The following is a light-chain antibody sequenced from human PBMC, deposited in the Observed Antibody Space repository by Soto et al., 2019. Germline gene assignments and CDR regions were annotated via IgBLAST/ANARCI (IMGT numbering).Light chain of an antibody. Sequence: DIQMTQSPSTLSASVGDRVTITCRASQSISDWLAWYQQKPGKAPKLLIYKASSLESGVPSRFSGSGSGTEITLTICSLQPDDFATYYCQQYNSYSRTFGQGTKVELK. V-gene: IGKV1-5*03. CDR2: KAS. J-gene: IGKJ1*01. CDR3: QQYNSYSRT. CDR1: QSISDW.